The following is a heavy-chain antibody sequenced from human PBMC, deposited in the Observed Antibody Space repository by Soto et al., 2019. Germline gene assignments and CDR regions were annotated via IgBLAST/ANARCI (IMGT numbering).Heavy chain of an antibody. CDR2: INSSGGNT. J-gene: IGHJ3*02. CDR3: ARDLLAAGSDALDI. D-gene: IGHD6-13*01. CDR1: GYTFTRHY. V-gene: IGHV1-46*01. Sequence: QMQLVQSGAEVKKSGASVKVSCKASGYTFTRHYIHWVRQAPGQGLEWMGIINSSGGNTYYAQKFQGRVALISDTSTSTFYMELSSLRSDDTAVYYCARDLLAAGSDALDIWGQGTMVTVSS.